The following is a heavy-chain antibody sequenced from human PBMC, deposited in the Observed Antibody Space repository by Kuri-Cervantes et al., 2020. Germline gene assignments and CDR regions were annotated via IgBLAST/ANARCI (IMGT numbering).Heavy chain of an antibody. CDR1: GDSVSSNSAA. Sequence: SCAISGDSVSSNSAAWDWVRQSPSGGLEWLGRTYYRSKWYNDYAVSVKSRITINSDTSKNQFSLQLNSVTPEDTAVYYCAREEVSGSNYYYYMDVWGKGATVTVSS. V-gene: IGHV6-1*01. CDR2: TYYRSKWYN. CDR3: AREEVSGSNYYYYMDV. J-gene: IGHJ6*03. D-gene: IGHD2/OR15-2a*01.